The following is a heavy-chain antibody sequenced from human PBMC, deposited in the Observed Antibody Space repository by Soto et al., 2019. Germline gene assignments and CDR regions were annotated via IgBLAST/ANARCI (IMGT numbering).Heavy chain of an antibody. Sequence: QVQLVQSGAEVKKPGASVKVSCKASGYTFTSYGISWVRQAPGQGLEWMGWISAYNGNTNYAQQLQGRVTMTTDTSRSAAYMELWSLRSDDTAVYYCARDLAFFYYDSSGSAPGVDYWGQGTLVTVSS. CDR2: ISAYNGNT. D-gene: IGHD3-22*01. CDR1: GYTFTSYG. J-gene: IGHJ4*02. V-gene: IGHV1-18*04. CDR3: ARDLAFFYYDSSGSAPGVDY.